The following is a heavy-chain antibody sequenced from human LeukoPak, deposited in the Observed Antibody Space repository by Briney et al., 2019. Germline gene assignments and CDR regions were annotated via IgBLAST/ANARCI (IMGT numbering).Heavy chain of an antibody. CDR2: ISSGSSII. Sequence: PGGSLRLSCAASGFIFSVYRMNWVRQAPGKGLEWLSYISSGSSIIYYADSVKGRFTVSRDDAKNSLFLQLNSLRVEDTAAYYCAREKYSGSYYDYWGHGTLVTVSS. CDR1: GFIFSVYR. CDR3: AREKYSGSYYDY. D-gene: IGHD1-26*01. V-gene: IGHV3-48*01. J-gene: IGHJ4*03.